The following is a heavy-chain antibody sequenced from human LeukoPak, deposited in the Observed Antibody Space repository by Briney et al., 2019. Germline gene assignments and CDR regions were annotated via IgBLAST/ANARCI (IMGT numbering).Heavy chain of an antibody. CDR3: ARDRELTGGYYYGMDV. J-gene: IGHJ6*04. CDR2: IYYSGST. Sequence: SETLSLTCTVSGGSISSYYWSWIRQPPGKGLEWIGYIYYSGSTDYNPSLKSRVTISVDTSKNQFSPKLTSVTAADTAVYYCARDRELTGGYYYGMDVWGKGTTVTVSS. V-gene: IGHV4-59*01. CDR1: GGSISSYY. D-gene: IGHD3-16*01.